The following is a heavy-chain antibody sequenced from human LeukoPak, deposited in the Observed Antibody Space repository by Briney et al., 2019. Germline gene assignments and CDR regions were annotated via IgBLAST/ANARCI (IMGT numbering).Heavy chain of an antibody. J-gene: IGHJ4*02. CDR2: INSDGSST. V-gene: IGHV3-74*01. Sequence: GGSLRLSCAASGFTFSSYWMHWVRQAPGKGLVWVSRINSDGSSTSYADSVKGRFTISRDNAKNTLYLQMNSLRAEDTAVYYCATNGDALVGAAANDYWGQGTLVTVSS. CDR3: ATNGDALVGAAANDY. D-gene: IGHD2-8*02. CDR1: GFTFSSYW.